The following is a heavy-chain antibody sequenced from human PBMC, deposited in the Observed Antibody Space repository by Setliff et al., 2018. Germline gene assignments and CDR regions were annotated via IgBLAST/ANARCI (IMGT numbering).Heavy chain of an antibody. CDR2: IKKDGSEK. CDR3: ARGTSGWYPHDY. D-gene: IGHD6-19*01. J-gene: IGHJ4*02. Sequence: HPGGSLRLSCAASGFTFSSYWMTWVRQAPGKGLECVANIKKDGSEKHYVDSVKGRFIISRDNAKNSLYLHMNSLTGEDTAVYYCARGTSGWYPHDYWGQGTLVTVSS. V-gene: IGHV3-7*03. CDR1: GFTFSSYW.